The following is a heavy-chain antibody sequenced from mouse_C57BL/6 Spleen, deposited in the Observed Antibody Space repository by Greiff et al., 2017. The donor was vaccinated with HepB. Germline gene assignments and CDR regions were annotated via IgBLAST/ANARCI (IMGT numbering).Heavy chain of an antibody. CDR1: GYAFSSYW. CDR3: ARRLPRYAMDY. J-gene: IGHJ4*01. D-gene: IGHD1-2*01. V-gene: IGHV1-80*01. Sequence: VQLQQSGAELVKPGASVKISCKASGYAFSSYWMNWVKQRPGKGLEWIGQIYPGDGDTNYNGKFKGKATLTADKSSSTAYMQLSSLTSEDSAVYFCARRLPRYAMDYWGQGTSVTVSS. CDR2: IYPGDGDT.